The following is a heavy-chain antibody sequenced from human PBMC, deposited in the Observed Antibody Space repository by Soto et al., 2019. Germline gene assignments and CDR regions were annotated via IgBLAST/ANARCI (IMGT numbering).Heavy chain of an antibody. Sequence: ASETPSPTCAVSGGSLHSRNLWGWVRQPPGKGLEWIGEIYHSGSTNYNPSLKSRVTISVDKSKNQFSLKLSSVTAADTAVYYCARDFPFYDFWSGPPYYYYGMDVWGQGTTVTVS. CDR1: GGSLHSRNL. CDR2: IYHSGST. V-gene: IGHV4-4*02. J-gene: IGHJ6*02. CDR3: ARDFPFYDFWSGPPYYYYGMDV. D-gene: IGHD3-3*01.